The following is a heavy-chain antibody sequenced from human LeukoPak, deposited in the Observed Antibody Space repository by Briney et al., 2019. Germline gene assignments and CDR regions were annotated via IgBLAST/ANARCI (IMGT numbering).Heavy chain of an antibody. CDR1: GFTFSSYS. Sequence: GGSLRLSCAASGFTFSSYSMNWVRQAPGKGLEWVSSISRSSSYIYYADSVKGRFTISRDNAKNSLYLQMNSLRAEDTAVYYCARGPSTIAVAGTYVYWGQGTLVTVSS. V-gene: IGHV3-21*01. CDR2: ISRSSSYI. J-gene: IGHJ4*02. D-gene: IGHD6-19*01. CDR3: ARGPSTIAVAGTYVY.